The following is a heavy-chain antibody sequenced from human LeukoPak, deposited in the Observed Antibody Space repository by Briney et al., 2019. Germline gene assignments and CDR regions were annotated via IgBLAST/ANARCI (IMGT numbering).Heavy chain of an antibody. CDR3: ARDSAGSGTNRYFDY. Sequence: ASVKVSCKASGYTFTGYYMHWVRQAPGQGLEWMGWINPNSGGTNYAQKFQGWVTMTRDTSISTAYMELSRLRSDDTAVYYCARDSAGSGTNRYFDYWGQGTLVSVSS. CDR2: INPNSGGT. J-gene: IGHJ4*02. CDR1: GYTFTGYY. V-gene: IGHV1-2*04. D-gene: IGHD3-10*01.